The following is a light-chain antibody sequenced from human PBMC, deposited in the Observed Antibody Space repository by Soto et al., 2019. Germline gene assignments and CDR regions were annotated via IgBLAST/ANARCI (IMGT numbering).Light chain of an antibody. CDR1: SSDIGSYNH. V-gene: IGLV2-14*01. J-gene: IGLJ1*01. CDR3: SSYTTSSTRV. Sequence: QSALTQPASVSGSPGQSITISCSGTSSDIGSYNHVAWYQQFPGKSPKLIIYEVTNRPSGVSNRFSGSKSGNTASLTISGLQAEDEADYYCSSYTTSSTRVFGPGTKLTVL. CDR2: EVT.